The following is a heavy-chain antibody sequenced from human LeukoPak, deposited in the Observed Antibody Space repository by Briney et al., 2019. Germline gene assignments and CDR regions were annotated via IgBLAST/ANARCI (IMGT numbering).Heavy chain of an antibody. CDR3: ARGSGSGWYGRIAP. D-gene: IGHD6-19*01. CDR1: SHYA. V-gene: IGHV3-23*01. J-gene: IGHJ5*02. CDR2: IDASGGAT. Sequence: GESLRLSCAAFSHYAMYWVRQAPGKGLEWVSSIDASGGATYYADSVKGRFTISRDNSKNTFYLQMNNLRAEDTAVYFCARGSGSGWYGRIAPWGQGTLVTVSS.